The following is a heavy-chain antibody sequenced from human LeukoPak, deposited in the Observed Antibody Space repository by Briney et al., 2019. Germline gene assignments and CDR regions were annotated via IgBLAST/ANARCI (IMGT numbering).Heavy chain of an antibody. Sequence: SETLSLTCTVSGGSISSHYWSWIRQTSGKGLEWIAYLLDSVNTKDNPSLQSRLTLSADTSKNQFSLRLSSVTAADTAVYYCATLKRGSIYGYFDFWGQGIKVTVSS. J-gene: IGHJ4*02. CDR3: ATLKRGSIYGYFDF. CDR1: GGSISSHY. D-gene: IGHD5-18*01. CDR2: LLDSVNT. V-gene: IGHV4-59*11.